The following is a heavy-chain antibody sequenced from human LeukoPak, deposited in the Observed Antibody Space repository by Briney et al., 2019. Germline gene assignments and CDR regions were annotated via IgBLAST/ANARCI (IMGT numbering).Heavy chain of an antibody. CDR2: ISWNSNTI. CDR1: GFIFDDYA. V-gene: IGHV3-9*01. Sequence: GGSLRLSCAASGFIFDDYAMHWVREAPGKGLEWVSGISWNSNTIGYADSVKGRFTISRDNAKNSLYLQMNSLRPGDTALYYCAKDAGGYYYYYMGVWGKGTTVTISS. D-gene: IGHD1-26*01. CDR3: AKDAGGYYYYYMGV. J-gene: IGHJ6*03.